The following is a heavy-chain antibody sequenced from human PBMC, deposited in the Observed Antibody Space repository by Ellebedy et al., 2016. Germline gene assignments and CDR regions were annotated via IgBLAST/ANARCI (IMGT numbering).Heavy chain of an antibody. J-gene: IGHJ4*02. CDR3: ARQGGGEMATIRVGFDY. D-gene: IGHD5-24*01. CDR1: GGSISSYY. Sequence: SETLSLTCTVSGGSISSYYWSWIRQPPGKGLEWIGYIYYSGSTNYNPSLKSRVTISVDTSKNQFSLKLGSVTAADPAVYYCARQGGGEMATIRVGFDYWGQGTLVTVSS. CDR2: IYYSGST. V-gene: IGHV4-59*08.